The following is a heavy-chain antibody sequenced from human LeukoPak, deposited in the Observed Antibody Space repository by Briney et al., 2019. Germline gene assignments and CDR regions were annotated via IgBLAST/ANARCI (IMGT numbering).Heavy chain of an antibody. V-gene: IGHV3-21*04. CDR1: GFTFSSYS. Sequence: GGSLRLSCAASGFTFSSYSMNWVRQAPGKGLEWVSSISSSSSYIYYADSVKGRFTISRDNAKNSLYLQMNSLRAEDTAVYYCAKEMGFGMIGDFDYWGQGTLVTVSS. CDR2: ISSSSSYI. D-gene: IGHD3-22*01. CDR3: AKEMGFGMIGDFDY. J-gene: IGHJ4*02.